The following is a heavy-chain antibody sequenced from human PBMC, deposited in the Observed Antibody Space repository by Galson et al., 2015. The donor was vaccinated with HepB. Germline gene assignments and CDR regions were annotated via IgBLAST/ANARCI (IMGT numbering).Heavy chain of an antibody. Sequence: SVKVSCKASGYTASMHWVRQAPGQGLEWMGRINSNTGATNSVQKFQGRVTMTRDTSISTASMELRRLSSDDTAVYYCARGVSKVFDSWGQGTQFTV. J-gene: IGHJ4*02. CDR1: GYTAS. V-gene: IGHV1-2*06. CDR3: ARGVSKVFDS. CDR2: INSNTGAT. D-gene: IGHD5/OR15-5a*01.